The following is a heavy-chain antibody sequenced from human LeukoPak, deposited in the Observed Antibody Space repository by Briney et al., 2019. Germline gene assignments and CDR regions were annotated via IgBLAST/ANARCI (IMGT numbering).Heavy chain of an antibody. CDR2: INHSGST. D-gene: IGHD3-10*01. J-gene: IGHJ4*02. Sequence: PSETLSLTCAVYGGSFSGYYWSWIRQPPGKGLEWIGEINHSGSTNYNPSLKSRVTISVDTSKNQFSLKLSSVPAADTAVYYCARLVPRYGSGSQSDYWGQGTLVTVSS. V-gene: IGHV4-34*01. CDR3: ARLVPRYGSGSQSDY. CDR1: GGSFSGYY.